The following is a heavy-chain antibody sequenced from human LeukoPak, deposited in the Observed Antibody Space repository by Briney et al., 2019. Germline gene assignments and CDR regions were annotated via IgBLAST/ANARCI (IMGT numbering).Heavy chain of an antibody. J-gene: IGHJ4*02. CDR1: GGTFSSYA. Sequence: SVKVSCKASGGTFSSYAISWVRQAPGQGLEWMGGIIPIFGTANYAQKFQGRVTITTDESTSTACMELSSLRSEDTAVYYCASWGYSGYEMGVTFDYWGQGTLVTVSS. D-gene: IGHD5-12*01. V-gene: IGHV1-69*05. CDR3: ASWGYSGYEMGVTFDY. CDR2: IIPIFGTA.